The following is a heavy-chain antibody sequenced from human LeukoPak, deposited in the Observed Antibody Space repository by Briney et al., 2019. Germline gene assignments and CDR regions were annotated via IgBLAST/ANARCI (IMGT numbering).Heavy chain of an antibody. CDR2: IYSGGST. V-gene: IGHV3-53*01. Sequence: GGSLRLSCAASGFTVSSNYMSWVRQAPGKGLEWVSVIYSGGSTYYADSVKGRFTISRDNSKNTLYLQMNSLRAEDTAVYYCARVVEYAGDAFDIWGQGTMVTVSS. CDR1: GFTVSSNY. D-gene: IGHD2-2*01. J-gene: IGHJ3*02. CDR3: ARVVEYAGDAFDI.